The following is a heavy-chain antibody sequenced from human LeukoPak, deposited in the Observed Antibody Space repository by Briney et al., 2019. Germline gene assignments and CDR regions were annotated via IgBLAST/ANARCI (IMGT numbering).Heavy chain of an antibody. V-gene: IGHV1-69*13. CDR3: ARAGFSSGYEPDY. D-gene: IGHD5-12*01. J-gene: IGHJ4*02. CDR2: IIPIFGTA. Sequence: ASVKVSCKASGYTFTSYGISWVRQAPGQGLEWMGGIIPIFGTANYAQKFQGRVTITADESTSTAYMELSSLRSEDTAVYYCARAGFSSGYEPDYWGQGTLVTVSS. CDR1: GYTFTSYG.